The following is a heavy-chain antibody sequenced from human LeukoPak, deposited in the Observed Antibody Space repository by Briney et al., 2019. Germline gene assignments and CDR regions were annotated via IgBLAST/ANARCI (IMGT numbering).Heavy chain of an antibody. CDR3: ARRRDSGSLQHFDY. J-gene: IGHJ4*02. Sequence: PGGSLRLSCAASGFTFSDYYMSWIRQAPGKGLEWVSYISSSGSTIYYADSVKGRFTISRDNAKNSLYLQMNSLRAEDTAVYYCARRRDSGSLQHFDYWGRGTLVTVSS. CDR2: ISSSGSTI. CDR1: GFTFSDYY. V-gene: IGHV3-11*01. D-gene: IGHD1-26*01.